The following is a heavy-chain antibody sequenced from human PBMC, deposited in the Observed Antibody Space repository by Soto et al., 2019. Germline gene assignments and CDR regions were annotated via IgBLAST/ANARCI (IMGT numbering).Heavy chain of an antibody. Sequence: PSETLSLTCTVSGGSISSYYWSWIRQPPGKGLEWIGYIYYSGSTNYNPSLKSRVTISVDTSKNQFSLKLSSVTAADTAVYYCARIGKRGPERDYWGQGTLVTVSS. V-gene: IGHV4-59*01. CDR2: IYYSGST. CDR3: ARIGKRGPERDY. D-gene: IGHD2-15*01. J-gene: IGHJ4*02. CDR1: GGSISSYY.